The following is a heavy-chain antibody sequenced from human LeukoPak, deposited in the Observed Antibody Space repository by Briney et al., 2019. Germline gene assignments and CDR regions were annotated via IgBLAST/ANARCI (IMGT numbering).Heavy chain of an antibody. CDR2: IEGSSTTI. J-gene: IGHJ4*02. D-gene: IGHD6-19*01. V-gene: IGHV3-48*03. Sequence: PGGSLRLSCAASGFTFSSYEMNWVRQGPGKGLEWVSYIEGSSTTIKYADSVKGRFTISRYNAKSSLYLQMNSLRAEDTAVYYCASSLSTGWGPIDDYWGQGTLVTVSS. CDR1: GFTFSSYE. CDR3: ASSLSTGWGPIDDY.